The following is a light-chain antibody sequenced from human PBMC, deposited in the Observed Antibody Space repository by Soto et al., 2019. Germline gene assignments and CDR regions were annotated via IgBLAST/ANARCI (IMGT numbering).Light chain of an antibody. CDR1: QFISSW. CDR3: QQYNSYST. J-gene: IGKJ1*01. Sequence: DIQMTQSPSTLSASVGDRVTITCRASQFISSWLAWYQQKPGKAPNLLIYKASSLQSGVPSRFSGSGSGTEFTLTISSLQPEDFATYYCQQYNSYSTFGQGTKVEIK. V-gene: IGKV1-5*03. CDR2: KAS.